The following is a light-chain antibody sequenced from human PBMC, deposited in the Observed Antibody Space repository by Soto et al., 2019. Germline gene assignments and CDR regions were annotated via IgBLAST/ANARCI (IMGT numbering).Light chain of an antibody. J-gene: IGKJ4*01. Sequence: EIVMTQSPGTLSVSPGERATLSCRASQSVSINLAWYQQKPGQAPRLLIYDASTRATGIPARFSGSGSGTEFTLTISSLQSKDFAVYYCQQYNNWHPLTFGGGTKVE. V-gene: IGKV3D-15*01. CDR3: QQYNNWHPLT. CDR2: DAS. CDR1: QSVSIN.